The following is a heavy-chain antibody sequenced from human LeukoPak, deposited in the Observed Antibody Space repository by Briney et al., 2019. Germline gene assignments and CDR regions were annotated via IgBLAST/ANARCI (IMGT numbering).Heavy chain of an antibody. CDR1: GFTFSXYX. CDR3: ARVGTAMYPHRDY. V-gene: IGHV3-48*04. J-gene: IGHJ4*02. CDR2: ISSSSSTI. D-gene: IGHD5-18*01. Sequence: AASGFTFSXYXXXXVXQAPGXXXXXVSYISSSSSTIYYADSVKGRFTISRDNAKNSLYLQMNSLRAEDTAVYYCARVGTAMYPHRDYWGQGTLVTVSS.